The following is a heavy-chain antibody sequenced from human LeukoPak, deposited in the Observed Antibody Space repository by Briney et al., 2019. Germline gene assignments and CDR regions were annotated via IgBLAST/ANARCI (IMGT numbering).Heavy chain of an antibody. CDR3: ARDQSSVAGTRKYYFDY. V-gene: IGHV6-1*01. Sequence: SQTLSLTCAISGDSFSSNSAAWNWIRQSPSRGLEWLGRTYYRSKWYNDYAVSVKSRITINPDTSKNQFSLQLNSVTPEDTAVYYCARDQSSVAGTRKYYFDYWGQGTLVTVSS. CDR2: TYYRSKWYN. J-gene: IGHJ4*02. CDR1: GDSFSSNSAA. D-gene: IGHD6-19*01.